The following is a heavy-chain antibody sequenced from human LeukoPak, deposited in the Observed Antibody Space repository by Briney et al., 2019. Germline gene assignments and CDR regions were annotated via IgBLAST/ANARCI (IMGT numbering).Heavy chain of an antibody. CDR2: IKQDGSEK. Sequence: GGSLRLSCAASGLTFSSYWMSWVRQAPGKGLEWVANIKQDGSEKYYVDSVKGRFTISRDNAKNSLYLRMNSLRAEDTAVYYCARDLRGHYFDYWGQGTLVTVSS. CDR1: GLTFSSYW. CDR3: ARDLRGHYFDY. V-gene: IGHV3-7*03. J-gene: IGHJ4*02.